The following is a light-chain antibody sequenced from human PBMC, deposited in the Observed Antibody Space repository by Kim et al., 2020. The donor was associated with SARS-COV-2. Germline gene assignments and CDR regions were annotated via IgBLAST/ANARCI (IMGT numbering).Light chain of an antibody. CDR3: QQYSSSPAT. J-gene: IGKJ1*01. CDR2: GAS. Sequence: SPGTSATLSCRASQRVSSNYLAWYQQKPGQPPRLLIYGASSRATGIPDRFSGSGSGTDFTLTITRLEPEDFAVYYCQQYSSSPATFGQGTKVDIK. V-gene: IGKV3-20*01. CDR1: QRVSSNY.